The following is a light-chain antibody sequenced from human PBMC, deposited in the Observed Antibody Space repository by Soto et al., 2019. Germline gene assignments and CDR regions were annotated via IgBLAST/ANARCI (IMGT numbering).Light chain of an antibody. J-gene: IGKJ2*01. CDR1: QGISNF. Sequence: DIQMTQSPSSLSASVGDTVTITCRASQGISNFLAWYQQRPGPVPRFLIYAASTLHSGVPSRFSGSGSGTHFTLTISNLHPEYFATYYCQKYDRAPYTFGQGTKLQIK. CDR2: AAS. CDR3: QKYDRAPYT. V-gene: IGKV1-27*01.